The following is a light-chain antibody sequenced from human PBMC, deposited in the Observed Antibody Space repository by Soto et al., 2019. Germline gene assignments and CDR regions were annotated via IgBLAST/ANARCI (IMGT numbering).Light chain of an antibody. CDR3: QQYGSSLIT. J-gene: IGKJ5*01. V-gene: IGKV3-20*01. CDR1: QSFASSY. Sequence: VMTQSPATLSVSPGERAALSCRASQSFASSYLAWYQQKPGQAPRLLIYGASSRATGIPDRFSGSGSGTDFTLTISRLEPEDFAVYYCQQYGSSLITFGQGTRLEIK. CDR2: GAS.